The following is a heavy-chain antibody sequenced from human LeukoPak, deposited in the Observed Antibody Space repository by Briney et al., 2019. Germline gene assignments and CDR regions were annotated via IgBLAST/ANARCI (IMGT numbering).Heavy chain of an antibody. Sequence: ASVRVSCKASGYTFTDYYMHWVRQAPGQGLEYLGWINSNGGGTKYAQKFQGRVTMTRDTSIRTAYMEVSRLTSDDTAVYYCATDRPHPRNEPTNFDYWGQGTLVTVSS. CDR2: INSNGGGT. CDR1: GYTFTDYY. CDR3: ATDRPHPRNEPTNFDY. J-gene: IGHJ4*02. V-gene: IGHV1-2*02. D-gene: IGHD1-1*01.